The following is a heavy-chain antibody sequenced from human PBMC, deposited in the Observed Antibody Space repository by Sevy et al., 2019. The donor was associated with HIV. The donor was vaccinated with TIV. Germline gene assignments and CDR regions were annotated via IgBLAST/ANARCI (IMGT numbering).Heavy chain of an antibody. Sequence: VSVKVSCKVSGYTLTELSMHWVRQAPGKGLEWMGGFDPEDGETIYAQKFQGRVTMTEDTSTDTAYMELSSLRSEDTAVYYCATTIRSLDAFDIWGQGTMVTVSS. CDR3: ATTIRSLDAFDI. J-gene: IGHJ3*02. CDR1: GYTLTELS. D-gene: IGHD1-26*01. CDR2: FDPEDGET. V-gene: IGHV1-24*01.